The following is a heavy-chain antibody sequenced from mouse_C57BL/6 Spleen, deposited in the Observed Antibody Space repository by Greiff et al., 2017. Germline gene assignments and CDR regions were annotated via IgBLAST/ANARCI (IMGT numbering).Heavy chain of an antibody. J-gene: IGHJ2*01. Sequence: EVQLQQSGGGLVQPGGSMKLSCAASGFTFSDAWMDWVRQSPEKGLEWVAEIRNKANNHATYYAESVKGRFTISRDDSKSSVYLQMNSLRAEDTGIYYCTRPDYYGSSYEGFDYWGQGTTLTVSS. CDR1: GFTFSDAW. CDR3: TRPDYYGSSYEGFDY. V-gene: IGHV6-6*01. D-gene: IGHD1-1*01. CDR2: IRNKANNHAT.